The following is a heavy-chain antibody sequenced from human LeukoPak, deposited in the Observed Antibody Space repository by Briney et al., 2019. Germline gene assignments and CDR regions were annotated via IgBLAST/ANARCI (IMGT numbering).Heavy chain of an antibody. CDR2: TSYDGSTK. CDR3: AKLADQLLGNDY. V-gene: IGHV3-30-3*02. D-gene: IGHD2-2*01. J-gene: IGHJ4*02. CDR1: GFTFSSYA. Sequence: PGGSLRLSCAASGFTFSSYAMHWVRQAPGKGLEWVAVTSYDGSTKYYADSVKGRFTISRDNPKNTLYLQMNSLRAEDTAVYYCAKLADQLLGNDYWGQGTLVTVSS.